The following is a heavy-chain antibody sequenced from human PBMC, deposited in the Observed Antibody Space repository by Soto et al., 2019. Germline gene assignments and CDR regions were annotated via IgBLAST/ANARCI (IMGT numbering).Heavy chain of an antibody. J-gene: IGHJ4*02. D-gene: IGHD3-22*01. CDR3: AKDPYYYDSSGYYPLYFDY. CDR2: ISYDGSNK. V-gene: IGHV3-30*18. Sequence: GGSLRLSCAASGFTFSSYGMHWFRQAPGKGLEWVAVISYDGSNKYYADSVKGRFTISRDNSKNTLYLQMNSLRAEDTAVYYCAKDPYYYDSSGYYPLYFDYWGQGTLVTVSS. CDR1: GFTFSSYG.